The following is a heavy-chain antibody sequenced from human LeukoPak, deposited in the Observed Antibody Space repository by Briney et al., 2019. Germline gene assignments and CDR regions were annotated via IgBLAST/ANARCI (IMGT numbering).Heavy chain of an antibody. CDR3: ARDTDPDY. Sequence: GGSLRLSCAASGFTFSSYWMSWVRQAPGEGLEWVANMNQDGSQKYYVDSVKGRFTISRDNAKNSLYLLMNSLRAEDTAVYYCARDTDPDYWGQGTLVTVSS. CDR2: MNQDGSQK. V-gene: IGHV3-7*05. CDR1: GFTFSSYW. J-gene: IGHJ4*02.